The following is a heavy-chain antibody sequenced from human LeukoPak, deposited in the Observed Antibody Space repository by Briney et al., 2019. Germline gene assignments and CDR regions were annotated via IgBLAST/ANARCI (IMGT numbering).Heavy chain of an antibody. Sequence: PGGSLRLSCAASGFTFSSYSMNWVRQAPGKGLEWGSSISSSSSYIYYADSVKGRSTISRDNAKNSLYLQTNSLRAEDTAVYYCARDVLASYGYYYYMDVWGKGTTVTVSS. J-gene: IGHJ6*03. V-gene: IGHV3-21*01. CDR1: GFTFSSYS. CDR3: ARDVLASYGYYYYMDV. CDR2: ISSSSSYI. D-gene: IGHD5-18*01.